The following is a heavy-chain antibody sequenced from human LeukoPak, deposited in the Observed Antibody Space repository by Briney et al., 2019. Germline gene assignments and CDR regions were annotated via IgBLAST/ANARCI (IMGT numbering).Heavy chain of an antibody. V-gene: IGHV3-33*01. Sequence: PGGSLRLSCAASAFTFSSYGMHWVRQAPGKGLEWVALIWYDGSNRYYADSVKGRFTISRDNSKNTLYLQMNSLRDEDTAVYYCARRADDAFDIWGQGTMVTVSS. CDR1: AFTFSSYG. J-gene: IGHJ3*02. CDR2: IWYDGSNR. CDR3: ARRADDAFDI.